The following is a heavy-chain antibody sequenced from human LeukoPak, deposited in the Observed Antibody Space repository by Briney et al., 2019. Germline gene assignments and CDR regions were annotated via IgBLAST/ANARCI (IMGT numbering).Heavy chain of an antibody. J-gene: IGHJ4*02. V-gene: IGHV1-18*01. CDR1: GYTFTSYG. CDR2: ISAYNGNT. Sequence: ASVKVSCKASGYTFTSYGISWVRQAPGQGLESMGWISAYNGNTNYAQKLQGRVTMTTDTSTSTAYMELRSLRSDDTAVYYCARVDVVVVAASSPFDYWGQGTLVTVSS. D-gene: IGHD2-15*01. CDR3: ARVDVVVVAASSPFDY.